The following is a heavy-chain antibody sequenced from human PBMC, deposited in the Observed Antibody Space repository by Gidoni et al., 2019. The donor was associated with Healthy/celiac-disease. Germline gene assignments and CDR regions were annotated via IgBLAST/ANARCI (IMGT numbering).Heavy chain of an antibody. J-gene: IGHJ3*02. Sequence: EVQLVESGGGLVTPGGSLRLSCAASGFTFSSYSMNWVRQAPGKGLEWVSSISRSSSYIYYEDSVKGRFTISRENAKNSLYLQMNSLRDEDTAGDYCARDQYCDLGGDAFDIWGQGTMVTVSS. CDR2: ISRSSSYI. CDR1: GFTFSSYS. V-gene: IGHV3-21*01. CDR3: ARDQYCDLGGDAFDI. D-gene: IGHD2-21*01.